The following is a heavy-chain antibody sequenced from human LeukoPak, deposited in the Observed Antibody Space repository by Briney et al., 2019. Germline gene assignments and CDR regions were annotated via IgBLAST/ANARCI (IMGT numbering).Heavy chain of an antibody. Sequence: PGGSLRLSCVASGFTFSGYDMHWVRQAPGKGLEWVAQLSYQGTNKDYADYLKGRFTISRDNSRNTLYLQMNSLRAEDTAVYYCARGVGSYGYEYYYGLDVWGQGTTVTVSS. CDR1: GFTFSGYD. D-gene: IGHD5-18*01. J-gene: IGHJ6*02. CDR3: ARGVGSYGYEYYYGLDV. V-gene: IGHV3-30-3*01. CDR2: LSYQGTNK.